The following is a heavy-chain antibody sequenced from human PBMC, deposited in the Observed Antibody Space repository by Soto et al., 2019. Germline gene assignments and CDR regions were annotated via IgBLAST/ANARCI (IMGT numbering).Heavy chain of an antibody. V-gene: IGHV3-53*01. CDR3: ARDRETEYSSAIFFDI. D-gene: IGHD5-18*01. J-gene: IGHJ4*02. Sequence: GGSLRLSCAASGLTVSSSYMSWVRQAPGKGLQWVSVIYSAGSTYYANSVKGRFTISRDISTNMVYLQMSSLTDEDTAVYYCARDRETEYSSAIFFDIWGQGARATV. CDR1: GLTVSSSY. CDR2: IYSAGST.